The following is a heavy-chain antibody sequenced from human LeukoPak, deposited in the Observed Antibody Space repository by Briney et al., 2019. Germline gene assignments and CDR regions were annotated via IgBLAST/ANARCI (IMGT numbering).Heavy chain of an antibody. V-gene: IGHV3-7*01. CDR3: ARRVWGGWYYFDY. CDR1: GFTFSSYW. J-gene: IGHJ4*02. CDR2: IKQDGSEK. D-gene: IGHD6-19*01. Sequence: GSLRLSCAASGFTFSSYWMSWVRQAPGKGLEWVANIKQDGSEKYYVDSVKGRFTISRDNAKNSLYLQMNSLRAEDTAVYYCARRVWGGWYYFDYWGQGTLVTVSS.